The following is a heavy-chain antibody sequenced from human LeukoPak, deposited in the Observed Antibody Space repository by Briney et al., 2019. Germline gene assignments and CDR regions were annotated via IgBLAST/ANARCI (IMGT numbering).Heavy chain of an antibody. CDR1: GGSFSGYC. CDR3: ARTSRTIGSGLIAYYYYYYMDI. D-gene: IGHD6-19*01. Sequence: SETLSLTCAVYGGSFSGYCWSWIRPPPGKGLEWIGEINHRGSTNYNPSIESTVTIYVDSSTHQFSLKLSSVTAADSAVYYCARTSRTIGSGLIAYYYYYYMDIWGKGATVTVSS. J-gene: IGHJ6*03. CDR2: INHRGST. V-gene: IGHV4-34*01.